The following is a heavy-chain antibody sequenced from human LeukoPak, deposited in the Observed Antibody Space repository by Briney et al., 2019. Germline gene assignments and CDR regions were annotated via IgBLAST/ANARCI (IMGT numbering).Heavy chain of an antibody. CDR2: INPSGGST. J-gene: IGHJ4*02. CDR3: ATEGRRYSGYGGVGY. V-gene: IGHV1-46*01. Sequence: ASVKVSCKASGYTFTSYYMHWVRQAPGQGLEWMGIINPSGGSTSYAQKFQGKVTMSRDTSTSTVYMELSSLRSEDTAVYYCATEGRRYSGYGGVGYWGQGTLVTVSS. CDR1: GYTFTSYY. D-gene: IGHD5-12*01.